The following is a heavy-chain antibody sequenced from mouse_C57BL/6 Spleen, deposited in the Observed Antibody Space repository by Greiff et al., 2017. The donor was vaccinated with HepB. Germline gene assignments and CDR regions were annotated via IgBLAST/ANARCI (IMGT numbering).Heavy chain of an antibody. V-gene: IGHV1-42*01. CDR3: ARGDDYPWFAY. Sequence: EVQLQQSGPELVKPGASVKISCKASGYSFTGYYMNWVKQSPEKSLEWIGEINPSTGGTTYNQKFKAKATLTVDKSSSTAYMQLKSLTSEDSAVYYCARGDDYPWFAYWGQGTLVTVSA. CDR2: INPSTGGT. J-gene: IGHJ3*01. D-gene: IGHD2-4*01. CDR1: GYSFTGYY.